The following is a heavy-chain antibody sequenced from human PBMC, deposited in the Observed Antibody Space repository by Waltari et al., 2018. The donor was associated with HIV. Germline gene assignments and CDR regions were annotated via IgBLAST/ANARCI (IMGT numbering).Heavy chain of an antibody. CDR3: ARDRARTTDYYYYGMDV. CDR2: INPNSGGT. V-gene: IGHV1-2*02. Sequence: QVQLVQSGAEVTKPGDSVKVSCQAYGYTFTGSYIHWVRQAPGQGLEWMGWINPNSGGTNYAQKFQGRVTMTRDTSISTAYMELSRLRSDDTAVYYCARDRARTTDYYYYGMDVWGQGTTVTVSS. D-gene: IGHD1-7*01. J-gene: IGHJ6*02. CDR1: GYTFTGSY.